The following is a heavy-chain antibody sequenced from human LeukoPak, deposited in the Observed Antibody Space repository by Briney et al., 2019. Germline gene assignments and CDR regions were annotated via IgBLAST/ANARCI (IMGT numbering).Heavy chain of an antibody. Sequence: PSETLSLTCTVSGGSISSHYWSWLRQPPGKGLEWIGYIYYSGSTNYNPSLKSRVTISVDTSKNQFSLKLSSVTAADTAVYYCAKLGYCSGGSCYRPGWFDPWGQGTLVTVSS. CDR2: IYYSGST. J-gene: IGHJ5*02. V-gene: IGHV4-59*11. D-gene: IGHD2-15*01. CDR3: AKLGYCSGGSCYRPGWFDP. CDR1: GGSISSHY.